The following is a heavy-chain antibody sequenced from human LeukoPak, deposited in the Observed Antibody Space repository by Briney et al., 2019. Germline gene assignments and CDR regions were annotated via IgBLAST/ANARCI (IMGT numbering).Heavy chain of an antibody. CDR3: AAKLRPDDAFNI. CDR2: IYYNGNT. CDR1: GGSISSYY. J-gene: IGHJ3*02. V-gene: IGHV4-59*03. D-gene: IGHD1-1*01. Sequence: SETLSLTCTVSGGSISSYYWSWIQQPPGKGLEWIGYIYYNGNTKYNSSLKSRVTISVDTSKNQFPLKLSSVTAADTAVYYCAAKLRPDDAFNIWGQGTMVTVSS.